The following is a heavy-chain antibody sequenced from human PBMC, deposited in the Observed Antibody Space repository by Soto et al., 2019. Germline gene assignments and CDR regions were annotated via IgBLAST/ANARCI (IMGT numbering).Heavy chain of an antibody. D-gene: IGHD3-22*01. CDR1: GGSISSSSYY. CDR2: IYYSGST. J-gene: IGHJ4*02. V-gene: IGHV4-39*01. CDR3: ARQPSYYDSSGRWSFDY. Sequence: QLQLQESGPGLVKPSETLSLTCTVSGGSISSSSYYWGWIRQPPGKGLEWIGSIYYSGSTYYNSSLNSRVTISVDTSKNRFSRKRSSVDAADTAVYYCARQPSYYDSSGRWSFDYWGQGTLVTVSS.